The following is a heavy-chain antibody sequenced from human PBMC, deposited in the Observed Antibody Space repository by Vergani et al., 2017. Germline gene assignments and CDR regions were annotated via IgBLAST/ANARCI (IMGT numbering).Heavy chain of an antibody. CDR1: GFTFSSYA. CDR3: AKDTRSGTATEPDAFDI. D-gene: IGHD1-7*01. Sequence: EVQLLESGGGLVQPGGSLRLSCAASGFTFSSYAMSWVRQAPGKGLEWVSSISSSSSYIYYADSVKGRFTISRDNSKNTLYLQMNSLRAEDTAVYYCAKDTRSGTATEPDAFDIWGQGTMVTVSS. J-gene: IGHJ3*02. V-gene: IGHV3-23*01. CDR2: ISSSSSYI.